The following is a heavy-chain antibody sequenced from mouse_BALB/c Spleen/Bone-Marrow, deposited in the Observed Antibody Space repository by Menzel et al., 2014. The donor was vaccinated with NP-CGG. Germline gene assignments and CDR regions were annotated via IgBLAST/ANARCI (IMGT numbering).Heavy chain of an antibody. CDR1: GYTFTEYT. D-gene: IGHD2-1*01. CDR2: TNPNNSDT. J-gene: IGHJ4*01. Sequence: VQLKESGPELVKPGASVKISSKTSGYTFTEYTMHWVKQSHGKSLEWIGGTNPNNSDTTYNQKFKGKATLTVDKSSSTAYMELRSLTSEDSAVYFCARFNYFYAMDYWGQGTSVTVSS. CDR3: ARFNYFYAMDY. V-gene: IGHV1-18*01.